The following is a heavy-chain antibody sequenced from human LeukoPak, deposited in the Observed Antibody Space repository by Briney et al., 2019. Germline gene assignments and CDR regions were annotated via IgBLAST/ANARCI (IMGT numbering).Heavy chain of an antibody. J-gene: IGHJ4*02. CDR3: ARGGYSSSWYHDS. CDR1: GFTFTSYA. V-gene: IGHV3-23*01. Sequence: GGSLRLSCAASGFTFTSYAMSWVRQVSGKGLEWVSVISGSGGSTYYADSVKGRFTISRDNAKNSLYMQVNSLRAEDTAVYYCARGGYSSSWYHDSWGQGTLVTVSS. D-gene: IGHD6-13*01. CDR2: ISGSGGST.